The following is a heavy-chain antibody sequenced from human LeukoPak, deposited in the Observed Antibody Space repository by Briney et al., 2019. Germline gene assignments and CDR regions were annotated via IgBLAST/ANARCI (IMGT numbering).Heavy chain of an antibody. CDR2: INPNSGGT. Sequence: GASVKVSCKASGYTFTGYYMHWVRQAPGQGLEWMGWINPNSGGTNYAQKFQGRVTMTRDTSISTAYMELSRLRSDDTAVYYCARDSRLLWFGELLSHFDYWGQGTLVTVSS. V-gene: IGHV1-2*02. CDR1: GYTFTGYY. D-gene: IGHD3-10*01. J-gene: IGHJ4*02. CDR3: ARDSRLLWFGELLSHFDY.